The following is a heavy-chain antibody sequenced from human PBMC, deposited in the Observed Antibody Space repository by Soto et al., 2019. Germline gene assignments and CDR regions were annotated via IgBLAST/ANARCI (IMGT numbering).Heavy chain of an antibody. J-gene: IGHJ5*02. V-gene: IGHV5-51*01. CDR2: IYPGDADT. Sequence: EVQLVQSGAEMKKPGDSLKISCKGSGYTFTSHWIGWVRQMPGKGMEWMGIIYPGDADTRYSPSFQGHVTISADESISTAYLQWSSLKASDTAMYYCVRVGLVGLTGLTNAWFAPWGQRTLVTVSS. D-gene: IGHD1-26*01. CDR1: GYTFTSHW. CDR3: VRVGLVGLTGLTNAWFAP.